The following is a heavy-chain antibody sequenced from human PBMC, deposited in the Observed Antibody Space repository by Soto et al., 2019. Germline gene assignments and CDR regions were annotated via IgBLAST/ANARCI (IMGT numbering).Heavy chain of an antibody. CDR1: GFTFSSYA. Sequence: GGSLRLSCSASGFTFSSYAMHWVRQAPGKGLEYVSAISSNGGSTYYADSVKGRFTISRDNSKNTLYLQMSSLRAEDTAVYYCVKDQDFGVATGSWHYYGMDVWGQGTTVTVSS. CDR2: ISSNGGST. J-gene: IGHJ6*02. D-gene: IGHD3-3*01. CDR3: VKDQDFGVATGSWHYYGMDV. V-gene: IGHV3-64D*08.